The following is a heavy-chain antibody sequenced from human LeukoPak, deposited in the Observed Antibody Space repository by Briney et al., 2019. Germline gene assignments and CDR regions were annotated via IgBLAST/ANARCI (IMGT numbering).Heavy chain of an antibody. CDR3: ARVRLDRSERNLDAFEN. J-gene: IGHJ3*02. D-gene: IGHD1-14*01. CDR1: EFTVSSNY. V-gene: IGHV3-53*01. CDR2: IYSGSST. Sequence: GGSLRLSCAAPEFTVSSNYMSSVRQAPGKGLEWVSSIYSGSSTYYADSVKGRFTISRDNSKNMVYLQMNSLRAEDTAVYFCARVRLDRSERNLDAFENWGQGTMVTVSS.